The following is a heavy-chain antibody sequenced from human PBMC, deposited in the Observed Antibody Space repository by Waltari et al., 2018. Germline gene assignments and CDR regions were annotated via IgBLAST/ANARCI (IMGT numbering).Heavy chain of an antibody. CDR1: GYSISSGYS. V-gene: IGHV4-38-2*02. Sequence: QVQLQESGPGLVKPSETLSLTCPVSGYSISSGYSWGWIRPPPGKGLGWIGSIYHSGSTYYNPSLKSRVTISVDTSKNQFSRKLSSVTAADTAVYYCARDSYYYGSGALDYWGQGTLVTVSS. CDR3: ARDSYYYGSGALDY. D-gene: IGHD3-10*01. J-gene: IGHJ4*02. CDR2: IYHSGST.